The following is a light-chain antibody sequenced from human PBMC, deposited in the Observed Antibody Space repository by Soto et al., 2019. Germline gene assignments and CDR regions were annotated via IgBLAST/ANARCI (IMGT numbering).Light chain of an antibody. V-gene: IGLV2-23*02. CDR1: SSDVGSYNL. CDR3: CSYAGSRTPLI. Sequence: QSVLTQAASVSGSPGQSITISCTGTSSDVGSYNLVSWYQQHPGKAPKLMIYGVSKRPSGLSNRFSGSKSGNTASLTISGLQAEDEADYYCCSYAGSRTPLIFGTGTKVTVL. CDR2: GVS. J-gene: IGLJ1*01.